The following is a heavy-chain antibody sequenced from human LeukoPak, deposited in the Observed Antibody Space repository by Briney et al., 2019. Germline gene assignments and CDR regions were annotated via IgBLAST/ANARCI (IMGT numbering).Heavy chain of an antibody. J-gene: IGHJ6*03. CDR3: ARGLPRMVSSSGRYYMDV. CDR1: GFTFSSYS. CDR2: ISSSSSYI. Sequence: GGSLRLSCAASGFTFSSYSMNWVRQAPGKGLEWVSSISSSSSYIYYADSVKGRFTISRDNAKNSLYLQMNSLRAEDTAVYYCARGLPRMVSSSGRYYMDVWGKGTTVTVSS. D-gene: IGHD6-13*01. V-gene: IGHV3-21*01.